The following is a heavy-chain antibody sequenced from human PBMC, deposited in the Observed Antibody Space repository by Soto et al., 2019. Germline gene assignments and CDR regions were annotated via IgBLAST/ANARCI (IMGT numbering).Heavy chain of an antibody. V-gene: IGHV3-7*01. Sequence: LRLSCAASGFTSSGYWMTWVRQAPGKGLEWVANINQDGSEKYYVDSVKGRFTISRDNAKDTLYLQMNSLRAEDTAIYYCARDYSNPRGRFDPWGQGTLVTVSS. CDR2: INQDGSEK. CDR1: GFTSSGYW. D-gene: IGHD4-4*01. CDR3: ARDYSNPRGRFDP. J-gene: IGHJ5*02.